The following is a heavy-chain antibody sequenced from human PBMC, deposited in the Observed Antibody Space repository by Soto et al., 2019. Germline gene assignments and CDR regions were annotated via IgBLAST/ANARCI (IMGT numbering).Heavy chain of an antibody. CDR2: ISYDGSNK. D-gene: IGHD3-3*01. CDR3: ARGGYDFSSGYLNY. Sequence: VGSLRLSCASSVFTFSSYAMHCVRHAPGKGLEWVAVISYDGSNKYYADSVKGRFTISRDNSKNTLYLQMNSLRAEDTAVYYCARGGYDFSSGYLNYWGQGTLVTVSS. CDR1: VFTFSSYA. V-gene: IGHV3-30-3*01. J-gene: IGHJ4*02.